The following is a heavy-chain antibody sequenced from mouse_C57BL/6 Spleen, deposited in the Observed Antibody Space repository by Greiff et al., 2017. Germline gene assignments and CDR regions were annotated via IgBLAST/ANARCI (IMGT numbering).Heavy chain of an antibody. CDR1: GFNIKDYY. CDR3: TTGDYYGSSPRDY. V-gene: IGHV14-1*01. J-gene: IGHJ2*01. Sequence: VQLQQSGAELVRPGASVKLSCTASGFNIKDYYMHWVKQRPEQGLEWIGRIDPEDGDTEYAPKFQGKATMTADTSSNTAYLQLSSLTSEDTAVYYCTTGDYYGSSPRDYWGQGTTLTVSS. D-gene: IGHD1-1*01. CDR2: IDPEDGDT.